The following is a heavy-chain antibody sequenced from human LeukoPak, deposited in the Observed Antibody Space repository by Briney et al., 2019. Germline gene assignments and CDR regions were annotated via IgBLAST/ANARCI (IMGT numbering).Heavy chain of an antibody. D-gene: IGHD6-13*01. CDR3: AKRRDVAAGGSGAFDY. J-gene: IGHJ4*02. CDR1: GFTFSSYG. CDR2: IRYDGSSQ. Sequence: GGSLRLSCAASGFTFSSYGMHWVRQAPGKGLEWVAFIRYDGSSQRYTDSVKGRFTISRDNSKNTVYLQMNSLRAEDTAAYYCAKRRDVAAGGSGAFDYWGQGSLVTVSS. V-gene: IGHV3-30*02.